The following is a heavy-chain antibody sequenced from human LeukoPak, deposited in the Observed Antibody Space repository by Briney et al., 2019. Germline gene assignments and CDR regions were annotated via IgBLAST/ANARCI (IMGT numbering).Heavy chain of an antibody. D-gene: IGHD3-3*01. V-gene: IGHV4-30-4*01. CDR2: IYYSGST. Sequence: SQTLSLTCTVSGDSISSGDLYWSWIRQPPGKGLEWIGYIYYSGSTSYNPSLKSRVAISVDTSKNQFSLKLSSVTAADGAVYYCARHYYAVNYWGQGTLVTVSS. CDR3: ARHYYAVNY. J-gene: IGHJ4*02. CDR1: GDSISSGDLY.